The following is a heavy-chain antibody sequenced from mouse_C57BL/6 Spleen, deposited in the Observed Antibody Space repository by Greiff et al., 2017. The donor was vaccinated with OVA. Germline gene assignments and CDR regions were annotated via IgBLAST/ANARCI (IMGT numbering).Heavy chain of an antibody. Sequence: VKLQESGAELVRPGASVKLSCKASGYTFTDYYINWVKQRPGQGLEWIARIYPGSGNTYYNEKFKGKATLTAEKSSSTAYMQLSSLTSEDSAVYFCARRAVHYAMDYWGQGTSVTVSS. CDR3: ARRAVHYAMDY. J-gene: IGHJ4*01. CDR1: GYTFTDYY. D-gene: IGHD1-1*01. CDR2: IYPGSGNT. V-gene: IGHV1-76*01.